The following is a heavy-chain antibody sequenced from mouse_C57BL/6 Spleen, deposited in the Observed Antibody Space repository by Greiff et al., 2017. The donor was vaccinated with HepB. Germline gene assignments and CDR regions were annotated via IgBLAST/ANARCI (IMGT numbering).Heavy chain of an antibody. V-gene: IGHV1-26*01. CDR2: INPNNGGT. CDR3: ARGGFAY. Sequence: EVQLQQSGPELVKPGASVKITCKASGYTFTDYYMNWVKQSHGKSLEWIGDINPNNGGTSYNQKFKGKATLTVAKSSSTASMELRSLTSEDSAVYYCARGGFAYWGQGTLSLSLQ. CDR1: GYTFTDYY. J-gene: IGHJ3*01.